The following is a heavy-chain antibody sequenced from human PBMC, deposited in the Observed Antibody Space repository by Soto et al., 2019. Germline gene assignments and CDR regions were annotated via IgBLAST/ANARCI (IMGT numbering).Heavy chain of an antibody. CDR2: ISGSSSYI. J-gene: IGHJ3*02. Sequence: EVQLVESGGGLVKPGGSLRLSCTASGLSFSSDSMNWVRQAPGKGLEWVSSISGSSSYIYYADSVKGRFTISRDNAKNSVYVQMNSLRAEDTAVYYCARGLGYCNVGSCSGAFEMWRQGTMVTVSS. CDR3: ARGLGYCNVGSCSGAFEM. D-gene: IGHD2-15*01. V-gene: IGHV3-21*01. CDR1: GLSFSSDS.